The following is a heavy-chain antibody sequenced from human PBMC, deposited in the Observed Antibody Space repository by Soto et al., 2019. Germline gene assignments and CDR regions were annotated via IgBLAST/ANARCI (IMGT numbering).Heavy chain of an antibody. D-gene: IGHD3-10*01. CDR1: GGTFSTYA. Sequence: QVRLVQSGAEVKKPGSSVKVSCKASGGTFSTYAISWVRQAPGQGLEWMGGIIPIFGTANYAQKFQGSVTITAHESTSTAYRELSSLRSEDTAVYYCARDGRAMVRGLMNYCYGMDVWGQGTTVTVSS. CDR3: ARDGRAMVRGLMNYCYGMDV. V-gene: IGHV1-69*12. CDR2: IIPIFGTA. J-gene: IGHJ6*02.